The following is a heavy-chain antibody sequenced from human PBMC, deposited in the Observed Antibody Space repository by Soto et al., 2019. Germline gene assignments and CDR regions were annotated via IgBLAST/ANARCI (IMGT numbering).Heavy chain of an antibody. CDR3: ARDIGPGIAAPLI. D-gene: IGHD6-25*01. CDR1: GYTFTSYY. V-gene: IGHV1-46*01. Sequence: ASVKVSCKASGYTFTSYYMHWVRQAPGQGPEWMGVINPNGGSTSYAQKFRGRVTMTRDTSTTTVYMELSSLRSEDTAVYSCARDIGPGIAAPLICGQGTMVTV. J-gene: IGHJ3*02. CDR2: INPNGGST.